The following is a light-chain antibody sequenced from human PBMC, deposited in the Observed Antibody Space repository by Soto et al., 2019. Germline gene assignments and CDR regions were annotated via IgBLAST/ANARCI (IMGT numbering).Light chain of an antibody. CDR3: QDYGVSLAIS. Sequence: VGTQVPDGLAVSLKKKTTLSCRASQSISGNYLAWYQHKPGQAPRLLISGTYTRATGIPDRFSGRGSGTDFSLTTGSLERGEFGVYCCQDYGVSLAISLGPGTRLEIK. V-gene: IGKV3-20*01. CDR2: GTY. J-gene: IGKJ5*01. CDR1: QSISGNY.